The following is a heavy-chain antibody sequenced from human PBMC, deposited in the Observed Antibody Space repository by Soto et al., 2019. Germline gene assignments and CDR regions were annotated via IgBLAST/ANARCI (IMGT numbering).Heavy chain of an antibody. CDR3: ARKRFPTVTQATYGMDV. CDR2: INPSGGST. D-gene: IGHD4-4*01. J-gene: IGHJ6*02. CDR1: GYTFTSYY. Sequence: ASVKVSCKASGYTFTSYYMHWVRQAPGQGLEWMGIINPSGGSTSYAQKFQGRVTMTRDTSTSTVYMELSSLRSEDTAVYYCARKRFPTVTQATYGMDVWGQGTTVTVSS. V-gene: IGHV1-46*01.